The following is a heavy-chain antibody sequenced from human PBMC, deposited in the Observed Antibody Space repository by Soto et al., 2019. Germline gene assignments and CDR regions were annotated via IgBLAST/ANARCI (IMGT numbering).Heavy chain of an antibody. CDR1: GFTVTSSF. V-gene: IGHV3-66*01. J-gene: IGHJ4*02. D-gene: IGHD1-1*01. CDR2: IYSGGST. Sequence: ESGGGLVEPGGSLRLSCAASGFTVTSSFMTWVRQLPGKGLEWVSVIYSGGSTYYADSVKGRFTISRDNSKNTLYLQMNSLRAEDTAVYYCATLRKTGGQGTLVTVSS. CDR3: ATLRKT.